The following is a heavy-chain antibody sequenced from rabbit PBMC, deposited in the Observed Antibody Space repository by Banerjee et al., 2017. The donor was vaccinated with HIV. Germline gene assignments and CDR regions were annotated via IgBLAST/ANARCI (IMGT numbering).Heavy chain of an antibody. D-gene: IGHD2-1*01. CDR1: GFTLSSYW. Sequence: QSLEESGGDLVKPGASLTLTCTASGFTLSSYWMCWVRQAPGKRPEWIACIYTGYGSTYYVSWAKGRFTISKTSSTTVTLQMTSLTAADTATYFCARVGANYGGYGNPHLWGPGTLVTVS. V-gene: IGHV1S40*01. CDR2: IYTGYGST. CDR3: ARVGANYGGYGNPHL. J-gene: IGHJ6*01.